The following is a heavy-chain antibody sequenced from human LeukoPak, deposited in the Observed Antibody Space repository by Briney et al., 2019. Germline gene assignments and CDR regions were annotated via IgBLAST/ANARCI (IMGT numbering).Heavy chain of an antibody. V-gene: IGHV1-2*02. Sequence: ASVKVSGKASGYTFTGYYMHWVRQAPGQGLEWMGWINPNSGGTNYAQEFQGRVTMTRDTSISTAYMELSRLRSDDTAVYYCASTSPGTANFDYWGQGTLVTVSS. D-gene: IGHD1-1*01. J-gene: IGHJ4*02. CDR2: INPNSGGT. CDR3: ASTSPGTANFDY. CDR1: GYTFTGYY.